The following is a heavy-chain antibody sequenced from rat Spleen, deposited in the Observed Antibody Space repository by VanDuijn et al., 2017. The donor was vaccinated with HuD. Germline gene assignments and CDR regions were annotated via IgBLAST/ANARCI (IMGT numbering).Heavy chain of an antibody. CDR1: GFTFSNYY. CDR3: TTEDTMGPLHY. D-gene: IGHD1-7*01. V-gene: IGHV5-27*01. J-gene: IGHJ2*01. CDR2: ISTGGTNT. Sequence: EVQLVESGGGLVQPGWSLKLSCAASGFTFSNYYMAWVRQAPTKGLEWVAYISTGGTNTYFRDSVKGRFTISRDNAKSTLYLQMDSLRSEDTATYYCTTEDTMGPLHYWGQGVMVTVSS.